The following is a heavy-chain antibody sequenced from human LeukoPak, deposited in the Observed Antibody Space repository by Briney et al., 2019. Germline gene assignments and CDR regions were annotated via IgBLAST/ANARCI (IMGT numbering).Heavy chain of an antibody. J-gene: IGHJ4*02. CDR2: INHSGST. CDR1: GGSFSGYY. CDR3: AREVVVYYGSGSYQDY. V-gene: IGHV4-34*01. Sequence: SETLSLTCAVYGGSFSGYYRSWIRQPPGKGLEWIGEINHSGSTNYNPSLKSRVTISVDTSKNQFSLKLSSVTAADTAVYYCAREVVVYYGSGSYQDYWGQGTLVTVSS. D-gene: IGHD3-10*01.